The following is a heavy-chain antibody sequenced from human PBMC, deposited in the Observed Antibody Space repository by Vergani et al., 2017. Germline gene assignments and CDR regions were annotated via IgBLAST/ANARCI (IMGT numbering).Heavy chain of an antibody. CDR1: GGSISSGSYY. V-gene: IGHV4-61*02. Sequence: QVQLQESGPGLVKPSQTLSLTCTVSGGSISSGSYYWSWIRQPAGKGLEWIGRIYTRGSTNYNPSLKSRVTISVDTSKNQFSLKLSSVTAADTAVYYCAIDYGDYILGGGAFDIWGQGTMVTVSS. D-gene: IGHD4-17*01. CDR3: AIDYGDYILGGGAFDI. J-gene: IGHJ3*02. CDR2: IYTRGST.